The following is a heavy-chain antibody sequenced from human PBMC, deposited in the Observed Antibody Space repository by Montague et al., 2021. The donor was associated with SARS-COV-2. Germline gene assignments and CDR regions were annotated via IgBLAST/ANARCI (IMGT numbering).Heavy chain of an antibody. D-gene: IGHD3-22*01. Sequence: SLRLSCAASGFTFSTFWMTWVRQVPGKGLEWVANIKQDGSEKYYVDSVKGRFTISRDNAKNSLYLQLDSLRAEDTAVYYCARGYDSSGYQYWGQGTLVIVSS. CDR2: IKQDGSEK. J-gene: IGHJ4*02. CDR3: ARGYDSSGYQY. V-gene: IGHV3-7*05. CDR1: GFTFSTFW.